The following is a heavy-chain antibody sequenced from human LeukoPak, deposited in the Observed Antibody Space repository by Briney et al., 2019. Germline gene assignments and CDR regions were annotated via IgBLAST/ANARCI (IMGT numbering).Heavy chain of an antibody. CDR3: ARGGPAAGRFDY. CDR2: IYSGGSP. D-gene: IGHD6-13*01. CDR1: GFTVRSSY. V-gene: IGHV3-53*01. J-gene: IGHJ4*02. Sequence: PGGSLRLSCAASGFTVRSSYMSWVRQAPGKGLEWVSVIYSGGSPDYADSAKGRFTISTDNSKNTLYLQMNSLRAEDTAVYYCARGGPAAGRFDYWGQGTLVTVSS.